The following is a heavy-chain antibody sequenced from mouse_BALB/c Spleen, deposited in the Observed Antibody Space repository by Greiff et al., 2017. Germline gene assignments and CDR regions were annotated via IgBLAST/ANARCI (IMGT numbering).Heavy chain of an antibody. D-gene: IGHD2-10*02. J-gene: IGHJ3*01. CDR2: INPNNGGT. CDR1: GYTFTDYN. V-gene: IGHV1-18*01. Sequence: EVKLMESGPELVKPGASVKIPCKASGYTFTDYNMDWVKQSHGKSLEWIGDINPNNGGTIYNQKFKGKATLTVDKSSSTAYMELRSLTSEDTAVYYCARGYGNPLAYWGQGTLVTVSA. CDR3: ARGYGNPLAY.